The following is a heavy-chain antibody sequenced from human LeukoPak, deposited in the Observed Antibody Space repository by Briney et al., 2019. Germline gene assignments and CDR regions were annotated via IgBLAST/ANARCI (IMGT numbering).Heavy chain of an antibody. Sequence: PGGSLRLSCAASGFTFSSYWMSWVRQAPGKGLEWVANIKQDGSEKYYVDSVKGRFTISRDNAKDSLYLQMNSLRAEDTAVYYCARDSPGYSSSFAALTAFDIWGQGTMVTVSS. V-gene: IGHV3-7*01. CDR2: IKQDGSEK. D-gene: IGHD6-13*01. CDR1: GFTFSSYW. J-gene: IGHJ3*02. CDR3: ARDSPGYSSSFAALTAFDI.